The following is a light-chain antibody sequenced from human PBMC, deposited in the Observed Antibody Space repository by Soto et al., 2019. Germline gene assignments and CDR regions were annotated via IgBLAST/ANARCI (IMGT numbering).Light chain of an antibody. CDR2: YDS. CDR1: NIGSKS. V-gene: IGLV3-21*04. Sequence: SYELTQPPSVSVAPGKTARITCGGNNIGSKSVHWYQQKPGQAPVLVIYYDSDRPSGIPERFSGSNSGNTATLTISRGEAGDEADYYCQVWDSSSDHVIFGGGTKRTVL. J-gene: IGLJ2*01. CDR3: QVWDSSSDHVI.